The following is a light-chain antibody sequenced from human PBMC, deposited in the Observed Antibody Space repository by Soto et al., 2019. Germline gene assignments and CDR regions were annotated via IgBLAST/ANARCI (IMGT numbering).Light chain of an antibody. Sequence: DIPMTQSPSSLSASVGDRVTITCQASQDIRMYLNWYQHKPGKAPKVLIYDASNLKTGVPSRFSVSGSGTDFPFTISSLQPEDFATYYCQQYADLRSFGGGTKVDIK. CDR1: QDIRMY. CDR3: QQYADLRS. J-gene: IGKJ4*01. V-gene: IGKV1-33*01. CDR2: DAS.